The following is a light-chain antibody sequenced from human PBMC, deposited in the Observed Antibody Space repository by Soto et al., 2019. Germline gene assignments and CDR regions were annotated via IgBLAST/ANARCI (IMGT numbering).Light chain of an antibody. CDR3: QQYGSSPP. Sequence: ETVMTQSPATLSVSPGERATLSCRASQSVNSNLAWYQQKPGQAPRLLIYGASTRATGIPDRFSGSGSGTDFTLTISRLEPEDFAVYYCQQYGSSPPFGGGTKVDIK. V-gene: IGKV3-20*01. CDR2: GAS. J-gene: IGKJ4*01. CDR1: QSVNSN.